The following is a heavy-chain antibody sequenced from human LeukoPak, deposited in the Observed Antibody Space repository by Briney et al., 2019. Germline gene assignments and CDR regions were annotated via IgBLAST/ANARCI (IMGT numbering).Heavy chain of an antibody. Sequence: GGSLRLSCAASGFTFSSYWMSWVRQAPGKGLEWVANIKQDGSEKYYVDSVKGRFTISRDNSKNTLYLQMNSLRAEDTAVYYCAKRAYYDSTAISPREFDYWGQGTLVIVSS. CDR2: IKQDGSEK. CDR3: AKRAYYDSTAISPREFDY. D-gene: IGHD3-22*01. CDR1: GFTFSSYW. J-gene: IGHJ4*02. V-gene: IGHV3-7*03.